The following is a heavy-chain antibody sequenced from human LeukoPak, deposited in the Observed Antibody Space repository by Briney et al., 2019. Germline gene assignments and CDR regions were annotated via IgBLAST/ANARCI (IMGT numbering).Heavy chain of an antibody. V-gene: IGHV5-51*01. J-gene: IGHJ4*02. Sequence: GESLKISCKTSGYNFTTFWIGWVRQLPGKGLEWMGIIYPSDSDTRYSPSLQGQVTISADKSINTVYLHWNSLKASDTAMYYCASFHISGKSYNELHYWGQGTLVTVSS. D-gene: IGHD3-10*01. CDR3: ASFHISGKSYNELHY. CDR1: GYNFTTFW. CDR2: IYPSDSDT.